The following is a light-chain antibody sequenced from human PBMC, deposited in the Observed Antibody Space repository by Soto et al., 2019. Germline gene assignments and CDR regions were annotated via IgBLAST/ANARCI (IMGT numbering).Light chain of an antibody. CDR1: SSDVGGYNY. V-gene: IGLV2-11*01. J-gene: IGLJ1*01. CDR2: DVT. Sequence: QSVLTQPRSVSGSPGQSVTISCTGTSSDVGGYNYVSWYQQHPGKVPKLIICDVTERPSGVPDRFSGSKSGNTASLTISGLQAEDEADYYCCSYGGSLYVFGTGNKVTVL. CDR3: CSYGGSLYV.